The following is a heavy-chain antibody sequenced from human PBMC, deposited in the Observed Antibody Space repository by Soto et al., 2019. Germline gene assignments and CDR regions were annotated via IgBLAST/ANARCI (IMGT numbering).Heavy chain of an antibody. D-gene: IGHD1-26*01. Sequence: SVRVSCKASGGTFSSYAISWVRQAPGQGLEWMGGIIPIFGTANYAQKFQGRVTITADESTSTAYMELSSLRSEDTAVYYCARGKGGSPASYYSYGMDVWGPGIMVTVSS. V-gene: IGHV1-69*13. CDR1: GGTFSSYA. CDR3: ARGKGGSPASYYSYGMDV. CDR2: IIPIFGTA. J-gene: IGHJ6*02.